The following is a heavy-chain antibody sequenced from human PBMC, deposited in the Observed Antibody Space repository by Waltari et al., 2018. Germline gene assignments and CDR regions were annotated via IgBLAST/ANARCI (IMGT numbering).Heavy chain of an antibody. CDR1: GGSISSGSYY. D-gene: IGHD6-25*01. CDR2: MYTSGSA. CDR3: AREGIYSSATDARFDP. J-gene: IGHJ5*02. V-gene: IGHV4-61*02. Sequence: QVQLQESGPGLVKPSQTLSLTCTVSGGSISSGSYYWSWIRQSAGKGLEVIGRMYTSGSANYSPALKSRVTISVDTSKNQFSLKLSSVTAADTAVYYCAREGIYSSATDARFDPWGQGTLVTVSS.